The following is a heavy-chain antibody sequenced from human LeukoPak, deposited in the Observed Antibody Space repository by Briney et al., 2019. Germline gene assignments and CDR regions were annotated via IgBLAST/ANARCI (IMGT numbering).Heavy chain of an antibody. CDR3: ARGFGSGSCFDY. Sequence: KPSETLSLTCAVYGGSFSGYYWSWIRQPPGKGLEWIGEINHSGSTNYNPSLKSRVTISVDTSKNQFSLRLSSVTAADTAVYYCARGFGSGSCFDYWGQGTLVTVSS. V-gene: IGHV4-34*01. D-gene: IGHD3-22*01. CDR1: GGSFSGYY. J-gene: IGHJ4*02. CDR2: INHSGST.